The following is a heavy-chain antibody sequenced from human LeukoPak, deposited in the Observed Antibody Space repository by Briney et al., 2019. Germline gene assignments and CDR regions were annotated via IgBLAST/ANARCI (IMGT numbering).Heavy chain of an antibody. J-gene: IGHJ4*02. V-gene: IGHV3-30*03. D-gene: IGHD2-15*01. Sequence: GRSLRLSCAASGFAFSSYGMHWVRQAPGKGLEWVAVISYDGSNKYYADSVKGRFTISRDNSKNTLYLQMNSLRAEDTAVYYCASASSGGSGVDYWGQGTLVTVSS. CDR3: ASASSGGSGVDY. CDR2: ISYDGSNK. CDR1: GFAFSSYG.